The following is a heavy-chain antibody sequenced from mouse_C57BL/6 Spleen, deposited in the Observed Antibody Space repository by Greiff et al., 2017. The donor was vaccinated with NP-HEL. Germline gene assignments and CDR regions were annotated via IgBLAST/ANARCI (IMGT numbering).Heavy chain of an antibody. V-gene: IGHV5-6*01. D-gene: IGHD1-1*01. CDR2: ISSGGSSP. Sequence: EVQRVESGGDLVKPGGSLKLSCAASGFTFSSYGMSWVRPTPDKRLEWVATISSGGSSPYTPDSVKGRFTISRDNAKNTLYLQMSSLKSEDTAMYYCARQDTTVVGPLDYWGQGTTLTVSS. CDR1: GFTFSSYG. J-gene: IGHJ2*01. CDR3: ARQDTTVVGPLDY.